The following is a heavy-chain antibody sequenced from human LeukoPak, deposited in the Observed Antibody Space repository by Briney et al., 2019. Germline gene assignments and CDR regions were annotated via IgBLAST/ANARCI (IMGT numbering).Heavy chain of an antibody. Sequence: GGSLRLSCAASGFTFDDYGMSWVRQAPGKGLEWVSGINWSGGSTGYADSVKGRFTISRDNSKNTLYLQMNSLRAEDTAVYYCAKVAGYSYVGVYYFDYWGQGTLVTVSS. D-gene: IGHD5-18*01. CDR3: AKVAGYSYVGVYYFDY. CDR1: GFTFDDYG. J-gene: IGHJ4*02. CDR2: INWSGGST. V-gene: IGHV3-20*04.